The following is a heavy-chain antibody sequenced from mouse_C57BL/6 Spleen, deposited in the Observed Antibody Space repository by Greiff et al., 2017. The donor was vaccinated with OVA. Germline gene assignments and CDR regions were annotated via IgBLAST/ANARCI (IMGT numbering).Heavy chain of an antibody. J-gene: IGHJ2*01. Sequence: VQLQQSGPELVKPGASVKITCKASGYTFTDYNMDWVKQSHGKSLEWIGDINPNNGGTIYNQKFKGKATLTVDKSSSTAYMELRSLTSEDTAVYYCARSQLRLHDYFDYWGQGTTLTVSS. CDR3: ARSQLRLHDYFDY. CDR1: GYTFTDYN. V-gene: IGHV1-18*01. CDR2: INPNNGGT. D-gene: IGHD3-2*02.